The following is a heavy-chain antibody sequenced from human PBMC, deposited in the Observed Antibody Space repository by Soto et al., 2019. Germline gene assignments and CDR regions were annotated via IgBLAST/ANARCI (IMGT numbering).Heavy chain of an antibody. CDR2: IIPSYDRT. V-gene: IGHV1-69*04. CDR3: ARDPYNDYGGDTFDC. D-gene: IGHD4-17*01. CDR1: GGTFSSYA. J-gene: IGHJ4*02. Sequence: SVKVSCKASGGTFSSYAIHWVRQAPGQGLEWLGKIIPSYDRTNYAQKFQGRVTVTADTYTTTAYMELSSLRSDDTAVYYCARDPYNDYGGDTFDCWGQGPLVTVSS.